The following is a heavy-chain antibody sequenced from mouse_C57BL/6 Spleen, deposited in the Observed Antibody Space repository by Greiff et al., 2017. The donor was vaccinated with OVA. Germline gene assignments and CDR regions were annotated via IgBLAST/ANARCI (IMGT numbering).Heavy chain of an antibody. V-gene: IGHV1-64*01. Sequence: QVQLQQPGAELVKPGASVKLSCKASGYTFTSYWMHWVKQRPGQGLEWIGMIHPNSGSTNYNEKFKSKATLTVDKSSSTAYMQLSSLTSEDSAVYYCAREGPIYYYGSSYGFAYWGQGTLVTVSA. CDR2: IHPNSGST. CDR1: GYTFTSYW. CDR3: AREGPIYYYGSSYGFAY. D-gene: IGHD1-1*01. J-gene: IGHJ3*01.